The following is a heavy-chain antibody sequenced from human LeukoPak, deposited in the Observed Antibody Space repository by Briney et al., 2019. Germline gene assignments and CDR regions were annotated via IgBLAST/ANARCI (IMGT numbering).Heavy chain of an antibody. Sequence: SETLSLTCAVYGGSFSGYYWSWIRQPPGKGLEWIGEINHSGSTNYNPSLKSRVTISVDTSKNQFSLKLSSVTAADTAVYYCARHAKRALMNWFDPWGQGTLVTVSS. CDR1: GGSFSGYY. CDR2: INHSGST. D-gene: IGHD2-8*01. V-gene: IGHV4-34*01. J-gene: IGHJ5*02. CDR3: ARHAKRALMNWFDP.